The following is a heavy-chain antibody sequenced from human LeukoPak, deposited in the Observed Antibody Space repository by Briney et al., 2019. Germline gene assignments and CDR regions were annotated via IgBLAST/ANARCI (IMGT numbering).Heavy chain of an antibody. CDR3: AKDRYDSSGMGYFDY. CDR1: GFTFSSYA. J-gene: IGHJ4*02. Sequence: GGSLRLSCAASGFTFSSYAMSWVRQAPGKGLEWVSAISGSGGSTYYADSVKGRFTIPRDNSKNTLYLQMNSLRAEDTAVYYCAKDRYDSSGMGYFDYWGQGTLVTVSS. V-gene: IGHV3-23*01. D-gene: IGHD3-22*01. CDR2: ISGSGGST.